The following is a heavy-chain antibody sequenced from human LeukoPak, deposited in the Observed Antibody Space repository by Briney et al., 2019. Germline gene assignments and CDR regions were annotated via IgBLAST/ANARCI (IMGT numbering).Heavy chain of an antibody. J-gene: IGHJ4*02. Sequence: SVKVSCKASGGTFSSYAISWVRQAPGQGLEWVGGIIPIFGTANYAQKFQGRVTITADESTSTAYMELSSLRSEDTAVYYCARGYCSGGSCYAADYWGQGTLVTVSS. CDR3: ARGYCSGGSCYAADY. CDR2: IIPIFGTA. D-gene: IGHD2-15*01. CDR1: GGTFSSYA. V-gene: IGHV1-69*13.